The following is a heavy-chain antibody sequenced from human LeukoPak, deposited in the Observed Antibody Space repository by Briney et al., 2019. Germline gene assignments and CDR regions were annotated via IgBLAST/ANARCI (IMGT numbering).Heavy chain of an antibody. D-gene: IGHD1-26*01. V-gene: IGHV4-4*07. CDR1: GASISSYY. J-gene: IGHJ4*02. Sequence: SETLSLTCTVSGASISSYYWTCIRQPAGKGLEWIGRIYASGTTNYNPSLKSRVTMSVDTSKNQFSLKLSSVTAADTAVYYCATYSGSYAYYVYWGQGTLVTVSS. CDR2: IYASGTT. CDR3: ATYSGSYAYYVY.